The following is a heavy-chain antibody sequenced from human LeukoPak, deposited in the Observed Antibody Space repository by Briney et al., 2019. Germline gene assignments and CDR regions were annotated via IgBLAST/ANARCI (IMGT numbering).Heavy chain of an antibody. V-gene: IGHV4-38-2*02. D-gene: IGHD1-26*01. J-gene: IGHJ4*02. CDR3: ASYSGSLNY. Sequence: PSETLSLTCTVSGYSISSGYYWGWIRQPPGKGLEWIGSIYHSGSTYYNPSLKSRVTISVGTSKNQFSLKLSSVTAADTAVYYCASYSGSLNYWGQGTLVTVSS. CDR2: IYHSGST. CDR1: GYSISSGYY.